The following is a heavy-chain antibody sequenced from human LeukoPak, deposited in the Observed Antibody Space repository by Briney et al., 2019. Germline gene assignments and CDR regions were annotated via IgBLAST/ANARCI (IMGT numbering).Heavy chain of an antibody. Sequence: SETLSLTCTVSGASINTDNYWGWVRQSPGKGLELIGSVHFSGATHYNPSLKSRVAIALDTSKNQFSLELNSVTAADTAIYYCAKHRMWLVGLDYWGQGTLVTVSS. CDR1: GASINTDNY. J-gene: IGHJ4*02. CDR3: AKHRMWLVGLDY. D-gene: IGHD6-19*01. V-gene: IGHV4-39*01. CDR2: VHFSGAT.